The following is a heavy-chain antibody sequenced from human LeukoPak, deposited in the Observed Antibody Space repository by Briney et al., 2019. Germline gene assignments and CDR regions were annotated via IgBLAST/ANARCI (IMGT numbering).Heavy chain of an antibody. CDR2: INPDDSEI. Sequence: GESLKISCKGSGYSFTNYWIGWVRQTPGKGLEWMGIINPDDSEIKYSPSLQGQVTISADKSISTAYLQWSSLKASDTAIYYCARRGPAATFDYWGQGTLVTVSS. V-gene: IGHV5-51*01. CDR3: ARRGPAATFDY. J-gene: IGHJ4*02. D-gene: IGHD2-15*01. CDR1: GYSFTNYW.